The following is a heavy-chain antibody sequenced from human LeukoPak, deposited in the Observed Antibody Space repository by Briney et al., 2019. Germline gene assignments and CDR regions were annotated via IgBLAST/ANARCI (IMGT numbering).Heavy chain of an antibody. V-gene: IGHV1-2*02. CDR3: AREGRVGATWGRYNWFDP. CDR2: INPNSGGT. D-gene: IGHD1-26*01. Sequence: ASVKVSCKASGYTFTGYYMHWVRQAPGQGLEWMGWINPNSGGTNYAQKFQGRVTMTRDTSISTAYMELSRLRSDDMAVYYCAREGRVGATWGRYNWFDPWGQGTLVTVSS. CDR1: GYTFTGYY. J-gene: IGHJ5*02.